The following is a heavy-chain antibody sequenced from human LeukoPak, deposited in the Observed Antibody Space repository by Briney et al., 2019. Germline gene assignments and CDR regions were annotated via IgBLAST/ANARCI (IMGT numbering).Heavy chain of an antibody. CDR3: ARGPRRDYFDY. J-gene: IGHJ4*02. CDR1: GFTFSSYW. V-gene: IGHV3-7*01. Sequence: GGSLRLSRAASGFTFSSYWMSWVRQAPGKGLEWVANIKQDGSEKYYVDSVKGRFTISRDNAKNSLYLQMNSLRAEDTAVYYCARGPRRDYFDYWGQGTLVTVSS. CDR2: IKQDGSEK.